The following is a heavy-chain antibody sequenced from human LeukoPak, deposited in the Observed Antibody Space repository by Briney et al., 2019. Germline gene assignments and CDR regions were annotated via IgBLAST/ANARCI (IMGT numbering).Heavy chain of an antibody. V-gene: IGHV4-59*03. D-gene: IGHD6-13*01. J-gene: IGHJ4*02. Sequence: SETLSLTCSVSGDSISSYYWTWIRQTPGKGLEWIAYIHYNGNTKSNPSLKSRVTISLDTSKNQFSLKLTSLTAADTAVYYCATGVHGIAAAGDYYFDYWGQGTLVTVSS. CDR3: ATGVHGIAAAGDYYFDY. CDR1: GDSISSYY. CDR2: IHYNGNT.